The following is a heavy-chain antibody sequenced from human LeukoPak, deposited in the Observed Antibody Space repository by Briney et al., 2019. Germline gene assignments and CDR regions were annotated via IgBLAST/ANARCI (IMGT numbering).Heavy chain of an antibody. Sequence: GGSLRLSCAASGFTFSSYAMHWVRQAPGKGLEWVAVISYDGSNKYYADSVKGRFTISRDNSKNTLYLQMNSLRAEDTAVYYCARDYCSSTSCPPYFDYWGQGTLVTVSS. CDR1: GFTFSSYA. V-gene: IGHV3-30-3*01. CDR2: ISYDGSNK. J-gene: IGHJ4*02. CDR3: ARDYCSSTSCPPYFDY. D-gene: IGHD2-2*01.